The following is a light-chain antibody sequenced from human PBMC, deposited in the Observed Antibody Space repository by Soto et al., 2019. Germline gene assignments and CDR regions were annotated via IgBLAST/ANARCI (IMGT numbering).Light chain of an antibody. CDR3: CSYAGSSTWV. J-gene: IGLJ3*02. V-gene: IGLV2-23*02. CDR2: EVS. CDR1: SSDVGSYNL. Sequence: QSALTQPASVSGSPGQSITISCTGTSSDVGSYNLVSWYQQHPGKAPKLMIYEVSKRPSGVSNRFSGSKSGNTASLTISGLQAEDEAYYYRCSYAGSSTWVFGGGTKLTVL.